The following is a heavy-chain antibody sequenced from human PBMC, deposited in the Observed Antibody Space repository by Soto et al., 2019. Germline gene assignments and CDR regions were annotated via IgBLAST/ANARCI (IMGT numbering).Heavy chain of an antibody. CDR1: GGSISSGGYY. J-gene: IGHJ4*02. CDR2: IYYSGST. D-gene: IGHD5-12*01. V-gene: IGHV4-31*03. CDR3: AREDSGYDYVRYFDY. Sequence: TLSLTCTVSGGSISSGGYYWSWILQHPGKGLEWIGYIYYSGSTYYNPSLKSRVTISVDTSKNQFSLKLSSVTAADTAVYYCAREDSGYDYVRYFDYWGQGTLVTVSS.